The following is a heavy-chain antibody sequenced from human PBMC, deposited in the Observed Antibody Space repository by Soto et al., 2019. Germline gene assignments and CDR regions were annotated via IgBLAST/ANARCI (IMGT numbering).Heavy chain of an antibody. CDR2: INHSGST. CDR3: ARTRNGVGMDV. V-gene: IGHV4-34*01. CDR1: GGSFSGYY. Sequence: QVQLQQWGAGLLKPSETLSLTCAVYGGSFSGYYWSWIRQPPGKGLEWIGEINHSGSTNYNPSLKSRVTISVDTSKNQFSLKLSPVTAADTAVYYCARTRNGVGMDVWGQGTTVTVSS. D-gene: IGHD1-1*01. J-gene: IGHJ6*02.